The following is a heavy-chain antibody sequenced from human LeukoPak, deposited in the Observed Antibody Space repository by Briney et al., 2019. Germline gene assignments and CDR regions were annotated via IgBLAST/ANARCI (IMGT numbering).Heavy chain of an antibody. V-gene: IGHV3-23*01. Sequence: GGSLRLSCAASGFTFSSYAMSWVRQAPGKGLEWVSAISGSGGSTYYADSAKGRFTISRDNSKNTLYLQMNSLRAEDTAVYYCAKARFGVVTTFDYWGQGTLVTVSS. CDR2: ISGSGGST. CDR3: AKARFGVVTTFDY. CDR1: GFTFSSYA. D-gene: IGHD3-3*01. J-gene: IGHJ4*02.